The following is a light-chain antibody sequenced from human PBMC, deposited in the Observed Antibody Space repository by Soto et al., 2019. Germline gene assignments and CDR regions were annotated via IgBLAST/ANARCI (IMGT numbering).Light chain of an antibody. CDR1: QGISNA. V-gene: IGKV1-13*02. J-gene: IGKJ3*01. CDR2: DAS. Sequence: AIQLTQSPSSLSASVGDRVTITCRASQGISNALAWYQQNSGKPPKLLIYDASTLESGVPSRFSGSASGTDFTLTINSLQPEDFATYYCQQFNTYPFTFGPGTKVDV. CDR3: QQFNTYPFT.